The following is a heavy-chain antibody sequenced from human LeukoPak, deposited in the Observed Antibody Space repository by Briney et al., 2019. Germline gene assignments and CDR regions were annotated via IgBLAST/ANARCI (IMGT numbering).Heavy chain of an antibody. V-gene: IGHV3-21*01. CDR2: ITSTSNYI. CDR3: ARDSHYDYGDYIFDY. CDR1: GFTFSSYW. Sequence: GGSLRLSCAASGFTFSSYWMNWARQAPGKGLEWVSSITSTSNYIYYADSLRGRFTISRDNAKNSLYLRMNSLRAEDTAVYYCARDSHYDYGDYIFDYWGQGTLVTVSS. J-gene: IGHJ4*02. D-gene: IGHD4-17*01.